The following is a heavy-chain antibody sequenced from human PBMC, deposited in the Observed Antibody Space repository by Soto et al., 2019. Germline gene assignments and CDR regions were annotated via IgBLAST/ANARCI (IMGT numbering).Heavy chain of an antibody. D-gene: IGHD4-17*01. CDR3: ARDAVRYYGDPGWFDP. CDR1: GGTFTSYT. V-gene: IGHV1-69*08. J-gene: IGHJ5*02. CDR2: IIPILGIA. Sequence: QVQLVQSGAEVKKPGSSVKVSCKASGGTFTSYTITWVRQAPGQGLEWMGRIIPILGIANYAQNFQGRVTITAEKSTSTAYMELSSLRSEDTAVYYCARDAVRYYGDPGWFDPWGQGTLVTVSS.